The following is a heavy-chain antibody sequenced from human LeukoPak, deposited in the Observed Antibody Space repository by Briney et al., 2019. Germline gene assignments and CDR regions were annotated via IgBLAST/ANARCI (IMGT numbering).Heavy chain of an antibody. CDR1: GFTFSTYW. D-gene: IGHD6-19*01. V-gene: IGHV3-7*01. CDR2: IKQDGSAK. J-gene: IGHJ4*02. Sequence: GGSLRLSCAASGFTFSTYWMSWVRQAPGEGPEWVANIKQDGSAKYYMDSVKGRFTISRDNAKNSLYLQMNSLRAEDTAVYYCARDQWWQFIAVAITSYFDSWGQGTLVTVSS. CDR3: ARDQWWQFIAVAITSYFDS.